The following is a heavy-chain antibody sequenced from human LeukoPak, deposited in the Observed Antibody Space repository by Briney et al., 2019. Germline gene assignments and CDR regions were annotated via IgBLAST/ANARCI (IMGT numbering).Heavy chain of an antibody. J-gene: IGHJ4*02. CDR1: GSTFSSYG. V-gene: IGHV3-33*01. D-gene: IGHD3-10*01. Sequence: GGSLRLSCAASGSTFSSYGMHWVRQAPGKGLEWVAVIWYDGSNKYYADSVKGRFTISRDNSKNTLYLQMNSLRAEDTAVYYCARGQGWFGELFPVDYWGQGTLVTVSS. CDR2: IWYDGSNK. CDR3: ARGQGWFGELFPVDY.